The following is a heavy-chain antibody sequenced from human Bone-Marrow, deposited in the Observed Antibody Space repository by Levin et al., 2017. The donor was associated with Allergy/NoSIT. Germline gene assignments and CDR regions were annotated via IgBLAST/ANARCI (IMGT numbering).Heavy chain of an antibody. CDR1: GFTFVNYG. Sequence: GGSLRLSCATSGFTFVNYGLHWVRQAPGKGLEWVAVIWADENHKYYADSVKGRFTISRDSSENMVSLQMNSLRVEDTAVYYCARDKFWGTASVQDWLDAWGQGTLVIVSS. V-gene: IGHV3-33*01. CDR2: IWADENHK. J-gene: IGHJ5*02. D-gene: IGHD3-16*01. CDR3: ARDKFWGTASVQDWLDA.